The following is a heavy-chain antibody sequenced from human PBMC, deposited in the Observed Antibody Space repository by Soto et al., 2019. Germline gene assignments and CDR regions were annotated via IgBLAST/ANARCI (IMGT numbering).Heavy chain of an antibody. J-gene: IGHJ4*02. CDR3: AKDKGVFNWATSYFDY. CDR1: GFTLRDHY. V-gene: IGHV3-23*01. D-gene: IGHD1-1*01. CDR2: ISGSGDNT. Sequence: PVGSLRLSCEASGFTLRDHYMDWVRQAPGKGLEWVSDISGSGDNTYYADSVKGRFTISRDNSKSTLYLQMNSLRAEDTAVYYCAKDKGVFNWATSYFDYWGQGALVTVSS.